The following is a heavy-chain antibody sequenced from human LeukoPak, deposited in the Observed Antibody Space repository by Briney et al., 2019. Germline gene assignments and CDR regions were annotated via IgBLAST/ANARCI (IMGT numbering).Heavy chain of an antibody. V-gene: IGHV3-23*01. Sequence: GGSLRLSCAASGFTFSSYGMHWVRQAPGKGLEWVSAISGSGGSTYYADSVKGRFTISRDNSKNTLYLQMNSLRAEDTAVYYCANSARTISKKVYSSSDYWGQGTLVTVSS. D-gene: IGHD6-6*01. CDR3: ANSARTISKKVYSSSDY. CDR1: GFTFSSYG. J-gene: IGHJ4*02. CDR2: ISGSGGST.